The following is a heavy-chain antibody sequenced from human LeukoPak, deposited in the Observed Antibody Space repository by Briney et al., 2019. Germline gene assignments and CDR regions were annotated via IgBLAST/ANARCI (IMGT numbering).Heavy chain of an antibody. CDR1: GYTFTSYY. CDR3: ARVLSSFHVRSWDIPRSSWYFDL. V-gene: IGHV1-46*01. D-gene: IGHD6-13*01. CDR2: INPSGGST. Sequence: ASVKVSCKASGYTFTSYYMHWVRQAPGQGLEWMGIINPSGGSTSYAQKFQGRVTMTRDMSTSTVYMELSSLRSEDTAVYYCARVLSSFHVRSWDIPRSSWYFDLWGRGTLVTVSS. J-gene: IGHJ2*01.